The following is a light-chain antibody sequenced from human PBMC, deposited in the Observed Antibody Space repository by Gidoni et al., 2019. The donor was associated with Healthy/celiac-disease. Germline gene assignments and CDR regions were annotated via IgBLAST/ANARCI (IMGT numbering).Light chain of an antibody. J-gene: IGKJ2*04. Sequence: DIQMTQSPSTLSASVGDRVTITCRASQSISSWLAWYQQKPGKAPKLLIYKASNLESGVPSRFSGSGSGTEFTLTISSLQPDDFATYYCQQYNSYSTCSFGQGTKLEIK. CDR1: QSISSW. CDR3: QQYNSYSTCS. CDR2: KAS. V-gene: IGKV1-5*03.